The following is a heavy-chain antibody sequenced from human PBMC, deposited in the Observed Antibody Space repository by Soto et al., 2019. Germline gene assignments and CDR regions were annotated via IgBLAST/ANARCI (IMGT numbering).Heavy chain of an antibody. V-gene: IGHV3-48*03. CDR1: GFTFSSYE. Sequence: EVQLVESGGGLVQPGGSLRLSCAASGFTFSSYEMNWVRQAPGRGLEWISYISTSGNSIYYADSVRGRFTVSRDSAKNSLYLQMNSLRAEDTAVYYCAREDINCGGDCFSLWGQGTLVTVSS. J-gene: IGHJ4*02. CDR3: AREDINCGGDCFSL. CDR2: ISTSGNSI. D-gene: IGHD2-21*02.